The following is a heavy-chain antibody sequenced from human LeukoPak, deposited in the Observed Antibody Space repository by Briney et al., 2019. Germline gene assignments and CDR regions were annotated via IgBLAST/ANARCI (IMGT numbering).Heavy chain of an antibody. D-gene: IGHD3-22*01. Sequence: GGSLRLSCAASGFTFSSYSMNWVRQAPGKGPEWVSSISSSSSYIYYADSVKGRFTISRDNAKNSLYLQMNSLRAEDTAVYYCARDTYYYDSSGYYSDYWGQGTPVTVSS. CDR3: ARDTYYYDSSGYYSDY. V-gene: IGHV3-21*01. CDR2: ISSSSSYI. J-gene: IGHJ4*02. CDR1: GFTFSSYS.